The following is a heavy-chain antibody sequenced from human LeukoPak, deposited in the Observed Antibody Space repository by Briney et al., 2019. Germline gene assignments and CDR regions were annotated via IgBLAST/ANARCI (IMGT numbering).Heavy chain of an antibody. J-gene: IGHJ4*02. Sequence: PGGSLRLSCAASGFTFSRYAMSWVRQAPGKGLEWVSAISGSGGSTYYADSVKGRFTISRDNSKNTLYLQMNSLRAEDTAVYYCAKDLGQWPGTMLSYWGQGTLVTVSS. CDR2: ISGSGGST. V-gene: IGHV3-23*01. D-gene: IGHD6-19*01. CDR1: GFTFSRYA. CDR3: AKDLGQWPGTMLSY.